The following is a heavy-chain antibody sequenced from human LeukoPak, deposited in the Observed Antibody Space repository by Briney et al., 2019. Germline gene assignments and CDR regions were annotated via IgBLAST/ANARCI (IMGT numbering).Heavy chain of an antibody. CDR2: VTTHNGNT. CDR3: ARMTATLSQGEEY. J-gene: IGHJ4*02. V-gene: IGHV1-18*01. CDR1: GFTFTSYG. Sequence: ASVKVSCKTSGFTFTSYGLSWVRQAPGQGPEWMGWVTTHNGNTDYAQSLQGRVTMTADPNTDTAYMELRNLRSDDTAIYYCARMTATLSQGEEYWGQGTLVTVSS.